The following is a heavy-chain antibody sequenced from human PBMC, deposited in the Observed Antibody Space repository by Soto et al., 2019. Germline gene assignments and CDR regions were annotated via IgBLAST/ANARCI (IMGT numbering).Heavy chain of an antibody. V-gene: IGHV3-21*01. CDR2: ISSSSSYI. J-gene: IGHJ6*03. D-gene: IGHD2-8*01. Sequence: PWGSLRLSCAASGFTFSSYSMNWVRQAPGKGLEWVSSISSSSSYIYYADSVKGRFTISRDNAKNSLYLQMNSLRAEDTAVYYCARDGDCTNGVCYGNYYYMDVWGKGTTVTVSS. CDR1: GFTFSSYS. CDR3: ARDGDCTNGVCYGNYYYMDV.